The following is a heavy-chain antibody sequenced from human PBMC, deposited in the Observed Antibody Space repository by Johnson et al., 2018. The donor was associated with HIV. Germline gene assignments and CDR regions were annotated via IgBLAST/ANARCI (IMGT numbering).Heavy chain of an antibody. Sequence: VQLVESGGGLVQPGGSLRLSCAASGFSFDSHAINWVRQAPGKGLQWVSAISYSGSSTYCADSVKGRFTISRDNSRSTVYLHMINLRADDTALYYCAREISRYYYDYAGFDLWGQGTMVTVSS. D-gene: IGHD3-22*01. CDR1: GFSFDSHA. V-gene: IGHV3-23*04. CDR3: AREISRYYYDYAGFDL. J-gene: IGHJ3*01. CDR2: ISYSGSST.